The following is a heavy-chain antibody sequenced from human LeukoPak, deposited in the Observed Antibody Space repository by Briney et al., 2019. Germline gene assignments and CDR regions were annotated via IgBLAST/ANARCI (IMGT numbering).Heavy chain of an antibody. D-gene: IGHD6-19*01. CDR2: ISSSSSYI. CDR1: GFTFSSYS. J-gene: IGHJ4*02. CDR3: ARDGPYVIAVAGTDDY. Sequence: GGSLRLSCAASGFTFSSYSMNWVRQAPGKGLGWVSSISSSSSYIYYADSVKGRFTISRDNAKNSLYLQMNSLRAEDTAVYYCARDGPYVIAVAGTDDYWGQGTLVTVSS. V-gene: IGHV3-21*01.